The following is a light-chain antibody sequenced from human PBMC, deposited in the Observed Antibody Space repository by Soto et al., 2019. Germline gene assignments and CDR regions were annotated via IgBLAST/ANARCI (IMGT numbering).Light chain of an antibody. J-gene: IGLJ1*01. CDR3: SSYTSSSIDYV. CDR2: EVS. V-gene: IGLV2-14*01. CDR1: SSDVGGYNY. Sequence: QSALTQPASVSGSPGQSITISCTGTSSDVGGYNYVSWYQQHPGKAPKLMIYEVSNRPSGVSNRFSGSKSGNTDSLTISGLQAEDDADYYCSSYTSSSIDYVFGTGTKLTVL.